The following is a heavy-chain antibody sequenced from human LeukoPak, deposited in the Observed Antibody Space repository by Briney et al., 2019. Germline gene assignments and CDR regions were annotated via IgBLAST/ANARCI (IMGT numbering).Heavy chain of an antibody. CDR1: GFTFSSYG. CDR2: IRYDGSNK. Sequence: PGGSLRLSCAASGFTFSSYGMHWVRQAPGKGLEWVAFIRYDGSNKYYADSVKGRFTISRDNSKNTLYLQMNSLRAEDTAVYYCAKAYSYGLDWYFDLWGRGTLVTVSS. V-gene: IGHV3-30*02. J-gene: IGHJ2*01. D-gene: IGHD5-18*01. CDR3: AKAYSYGLDWYFDL.